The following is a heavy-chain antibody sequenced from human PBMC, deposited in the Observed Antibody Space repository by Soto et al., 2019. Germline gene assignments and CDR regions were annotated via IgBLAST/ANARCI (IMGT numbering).Heavy chain of an antibody. CDR3: AREPDRLFSSIAARDAFDI. CDR2: TYYRSKWYN. CDR1: GDSVSSNSAA. D-gene: IGHD6-6*01. Sequence: QSQTLSLTCAISGDSVSSNSAAWNWIRQSPSRGLEWLGRTYYRSKWYNDYAVSVKSRITINPDTSKNQFSLQLNSVTPEDTAVYYCAREPDRLFSSIAARDAFDIWGQGTMVTVSS. J-gene: IGHJ3*02. V-gene: IGHV6-1*01.